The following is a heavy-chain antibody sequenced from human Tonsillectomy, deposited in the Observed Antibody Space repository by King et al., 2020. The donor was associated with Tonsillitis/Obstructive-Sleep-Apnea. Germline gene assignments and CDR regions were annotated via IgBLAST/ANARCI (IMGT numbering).Heavy chain of an antibody. J-gene: IGHJ3*02. CDR1: GFTFGDYA. V-gene: IGHV3-49*05. CDR3: TRCLYYGSGGYAFDI. CDR2: IRSKAYGGTT. D-gene: IGHD3-10*01. Sequence: VQLVESGGGLVKPGRSLRLSCTASGFTFGDYAMSWFRQAPGKGLEWVGFIRSKAYGGTTEYAASVKGRFTISRDDSKSIAYLQMNSLRTVDTAVYYCTRCLYYGSGGYAFDIWGQGTMVTVSS.